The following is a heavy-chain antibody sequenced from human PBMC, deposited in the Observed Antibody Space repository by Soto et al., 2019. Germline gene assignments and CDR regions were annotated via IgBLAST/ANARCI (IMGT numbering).Heavy chain of an antibody. V-gene: IGHV4-39*07. CDR1: GGSISSSSYY. D-gene: IGHD6-13*01. Sequence: SETLSLTCTVSGGSISSSSYYWGWIRQPPGKGLEWIGSIYYSGSTYYNPSLKSRVTISVDTSKNQFSLKLSSVTAADAAVYYCARDSGVAAAGDYWGQGTLVTVSS. CDR2: IYYSGST. J-gene: IGHJ4*02. CDR3: ARDSGVAAAGDY.